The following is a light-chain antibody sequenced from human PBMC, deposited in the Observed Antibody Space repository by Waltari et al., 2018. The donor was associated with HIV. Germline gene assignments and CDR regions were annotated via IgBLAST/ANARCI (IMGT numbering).Light chain of an antibody. J-gene: IGLJ2*01. CDR2: QDN. CDR1: KLGDKY. CDR3: QAWDSSTVV. V-gene: IGLV3-1*01. Sequence: SYELTQPPSLSVSPGQTASITCSGDKLGDKYACWYQQKPGQSPVLVIYQDNKQPSGIPERFSGSNSGNTATLTISGTQAMDEADYHCQAWDSSTVVFGGGTKLTVL.